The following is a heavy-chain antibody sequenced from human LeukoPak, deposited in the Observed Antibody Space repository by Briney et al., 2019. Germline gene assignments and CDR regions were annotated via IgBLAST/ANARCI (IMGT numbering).Heavy chain of an antibody. CDR1: GFTFSSYG. CDR2: ISGSGGST. J-gene: IGHJ5*02. CDR3: AKDQLMIAVATSSILPNWFDP. V-gene: IGHV3-23*01. Sequence: PGGSLRLSCAASGFTFSSYGMSWVRQAPGKGLEWVSAISGSGGSTYYADSVKGRFTISRDNSKNTLYLQMNSLRAEDTAVYYCAKDQLMIAVATSSILPNWFDPWGQGTLVTVSS. D-gene: IGHD6-19*01.